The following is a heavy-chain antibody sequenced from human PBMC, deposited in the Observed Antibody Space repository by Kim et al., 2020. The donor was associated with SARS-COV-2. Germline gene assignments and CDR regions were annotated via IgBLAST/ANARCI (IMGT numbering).Heavy chain of an antibody. CDR2: VSYSGSI. CDR1: DDSIGSSTYF. V-gene: IGHV4-39*01. CDR3: AGRYSSSWYVY. J-gene: IGHJ4*02. Sequence: SETLSLTCSVSDDSIGSSTYFWGWIRQPPGKGLEWLGSVSYSGSIYYNPSLKSRVTIPFDSSKNQLSLKLSSVTAADTALYYCAGRYSSSWYVYWGQGTL. D-gene: IGHD6-13*01.